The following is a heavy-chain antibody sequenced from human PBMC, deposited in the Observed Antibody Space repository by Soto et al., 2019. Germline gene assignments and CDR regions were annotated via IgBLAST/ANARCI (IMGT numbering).Heavy chain of an antibody. D-gene: IGHD1-26*01. Sequence: PSQTLSLTCAISGDRVSSNSAAWNWIRPSPSRGLEWLGRTYYRSKWYNDYAVSVKSRITINPDTSKNQFSLQLNSVTPEDTAVYYCARDLPPNSGSYQGAFDIWGQGTMVTVSS. V-gene: IGHV6-1*01. CDR1: GDRVSSNSAA. CDR3: ARDLPPNSGSYQGAFDI. CDR2: TYYRSKWYN. J-gene: IGHJ3*02.